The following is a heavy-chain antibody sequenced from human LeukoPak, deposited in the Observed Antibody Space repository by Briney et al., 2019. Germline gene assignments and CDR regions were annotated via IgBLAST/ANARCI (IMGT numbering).Heavy chain of an antibody. V-gene: IGHV4-4*07. CDR3: ARGLGSGWSSGSYYYYYYMDV. Sequence: SETLSLTCTVSGGSISSYYWSWIRQPAGKGLEWIGRIYTSGSTNYNPSLKSRVTISVDTSKNQFSLKLSSVTAADTAVYYCARGLGSGWSSGSYYYYYYMDVWGKGTTVTVSS. D-gene: IGHD6-19*01. J-gene: IGHJ6*03. CDR2: IYTSGST. CDR1: GGSISSYY.